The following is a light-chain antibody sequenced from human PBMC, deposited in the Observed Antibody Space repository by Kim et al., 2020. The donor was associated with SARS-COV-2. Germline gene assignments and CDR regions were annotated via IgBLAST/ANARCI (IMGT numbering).Light chain of an antibody. J-gene: IGLJ2*01. CDR3: GTWDSSLSAVV. CDR1: PSNDGNNY. V-gene: IGLV1-51*01. CDR2: DNN. Sequence: GHKVTISGSGSPSNDGNNYVSWSHQLPGTAPKLLIYDNNKRPSGIPDRFSGSKSGTAATLGITGLQTGDEADYYCGTWDSSLSAVVFGGGTQLTVL.